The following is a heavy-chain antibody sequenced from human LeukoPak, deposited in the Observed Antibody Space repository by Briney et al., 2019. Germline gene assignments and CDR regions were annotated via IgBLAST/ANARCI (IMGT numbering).Heavy chain of an antibody. CDR1: GGSISSSSYY. CDR3: ARLAKIAVAGTKYYFDY. J-gene: IGHJ4*02. V-gene: IGHV4-39*01. D-gene: IGHD6-19*01. CDR2: IYYSGST. Sequence: SETLSLTCTVSGGSISSSSYYWGWIRQPPGKGLEWIGSIYYSGSTYYNPSLRSRVTISVDTSKNQFSLKLSSVTAADTAVYYCARLAKIAVAGTKYYFDYWGQGTLVTVSS.